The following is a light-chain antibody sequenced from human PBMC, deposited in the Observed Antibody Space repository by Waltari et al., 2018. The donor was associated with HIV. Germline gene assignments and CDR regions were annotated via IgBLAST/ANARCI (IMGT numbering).Light chain of an antibody. CDR2: YDK. CDR1: NIERKS. Sequence: SVLTQPPSVSVAPGMTARITCGGKNIERKSVHWYQQKPGQAPILVIYYDKDRPSGIPERVSGSNSGNTATLTITRVGAGDEADYYCQVWDSSIEQVLFGGGTKLTVL. CDR3: QVWDSSIEQVL. V-gene: IGLV3-21*01. J-gene: IGLJ3*02.